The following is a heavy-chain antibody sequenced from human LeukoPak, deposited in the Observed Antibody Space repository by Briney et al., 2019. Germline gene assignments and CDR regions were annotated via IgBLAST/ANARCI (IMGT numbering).Heavy chain of an antibody. CDR3: ASRLNYSIRRGDAFDI. V-gene: IGHV4-59*12. CDR2: IYYSGTT. CDR1: GGSFSGYY. J-gene: IGHJ3*02. D-gene: IGHD5-24*01. Sequence: SETLSLTCAVYGGSFSGYYWSWIRQPPGKGLEWIGYIYYSGTTYYNPSLKSRVTVSVDTSKSQFSLKLRSVTAADTAVYYCASRLNYSIRRGDAFDIWGQGTLVTVSS.